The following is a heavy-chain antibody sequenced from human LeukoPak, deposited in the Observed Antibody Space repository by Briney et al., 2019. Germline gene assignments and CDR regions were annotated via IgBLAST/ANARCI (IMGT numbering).Heavy chain of an antibody. Sequence: SETLSLTCTVSGGSISSGGYYWSWIRQHPGKGLEWIGYIYYSGSTYYNPSLKSRVTISVDTSKNQFSLKLSSVTAADTAVYYCARVPAAINPPWFYFDYWGQGTLVTVSS. J-gene: IGHJ4*02. D-gene: IGHD2-2*02. CDR3: ARVPAAINPPWFYFDY. CDR2: IYYSGST. V-gene: IGHV4-31*03. CDR1: GGSISSGGYY.